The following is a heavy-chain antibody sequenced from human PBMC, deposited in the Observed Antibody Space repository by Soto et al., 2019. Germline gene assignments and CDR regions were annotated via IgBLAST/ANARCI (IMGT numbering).Heavy chain of an antibody. V-gene: IGHV2-5*02. D-gene: IGHD6-19*01. CDR3: ARGTHMSVAGPYFFDY. J-gene: IGHJ4*02. Sequence: SGPTLVNPTQTLTLTCTFSGFSLSTNGVGVGWIRQPPGKALEWLTIIYWDADKRYSPSLKSRLTITKDTSRKQVVLTMTNMDPVDTATYFCARGTHMSVAGPYFFDYWGQGTLVTVSS. CDR1: GFSLSTNGVG. CDR2: IYWDADK.